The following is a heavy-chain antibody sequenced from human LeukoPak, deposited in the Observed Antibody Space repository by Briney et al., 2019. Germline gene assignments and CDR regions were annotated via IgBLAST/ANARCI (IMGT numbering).Heavy chain of an antibody. Sequence: GGSLRLSCAASGFTFSSYAMHWVRQAPRKGLEWVSVITGSGGSTYNADSVKGRFTISRDNSKNTLYLQMNSLRAEDTAVYYCAKDFKSWVRGANFDYWGQGTLVTVSS. D-gene: IGHD3-10*01. V-gene: IGHV3-23*01. J-gene: IGHJ4*02. CDR3: AKDFKSWVRGANFDY. CDR1: GFTFSSYA. CDR2: ITGSGGST.